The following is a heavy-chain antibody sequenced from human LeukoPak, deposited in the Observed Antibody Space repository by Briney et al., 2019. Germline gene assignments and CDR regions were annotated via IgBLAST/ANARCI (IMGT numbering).Heavy chain of an antibody. D-gene: IGHD2-2*01. CDR3: ARNVVVPAAILWFDP. CDR1: GYTFTSYG. J-gene: IGHJ5*02. CDR2: ISAYNGNT. V-gene: IGHV1-18*01. Sequence: GASVKVSCKASGYTFTSYGISWVRQAPGQGLEGMGWISAYNGNTNYAQKLQGRVTMTTDTSTSTAYMELRSLRSDDTAAYYCARNVVVPAAILWFDPWGQGTLVTVSS.